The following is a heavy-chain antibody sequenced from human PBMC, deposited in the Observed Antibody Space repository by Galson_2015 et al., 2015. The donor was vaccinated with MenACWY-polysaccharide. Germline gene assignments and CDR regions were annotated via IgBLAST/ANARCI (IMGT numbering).Heavy chain of an antibody. CDR3: ARGIYCGGDSYSGTDY. J-gene: IGHJ4*02. Sequence: RGLECIGFILGSGSTFINPSLRSRVSISRDTSKNQFSLRLSSVTGADTAVYYCARGIYCGGDSYSGTDYWGQGTLVTVSS. V-gene: IGHV4-31*02. D-gene: IGHD2-21*02. CDR2: ILGSGST.